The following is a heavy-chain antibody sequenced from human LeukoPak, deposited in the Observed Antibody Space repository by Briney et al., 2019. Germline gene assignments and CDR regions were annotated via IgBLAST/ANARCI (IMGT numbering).Heavy chain of an antibody. CDR1: GFTFSSYE. J-gene: IGHJ3*02. V-gene: IGHV3-48*03. D-gene: IGHD6-19*01. CDR2: ISSSGSTI. CDR3: TRDSGWYLRDDAFDI. Sequence: GGSLRLSCAASGFTFSSYEMNWVRQAPGKGLEWVSYISSSGSTIYYADSVKGRFTISRDNAKNSLYLQMNSLKTEDTAVYYCTRDSGWYLRDDAFDIWGQGTMVTVSS.